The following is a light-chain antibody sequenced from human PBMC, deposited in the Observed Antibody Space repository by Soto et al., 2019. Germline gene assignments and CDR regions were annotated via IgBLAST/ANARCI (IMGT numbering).Light chain of an antibody. J-gene: IGKJ1*01. CDR1: QGISSW. CDR3: QQRYSTPRT. Sequence: DIQMTQSPSSVSASVADRVTITSRASQGISSWLAWYQQTPGKAPKLLIYAASSLQSGVPSRVSGSGSGTDVTLTISSLQTEEVTTYVGQQRYSTPRTFGQGTKVDIK. V-gene: IGKV1-12*01. CDR2: AAS.